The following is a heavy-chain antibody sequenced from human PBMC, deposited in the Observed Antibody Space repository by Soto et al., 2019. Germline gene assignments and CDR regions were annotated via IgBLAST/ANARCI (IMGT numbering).Heavy chain of an antibody. CDR3: VKGSRGEYWYYYNGVDV. V-gene: IGHV3-30*18. J-gene: IGHJ6*02. CDR1: GFTFSTYA. D-gene: IGHD3-10*01. CDR2: ASYDGNDK. Sequence: QVRVVESGGGVVQPGRSLRLSCAASGFTFSTYAMHWVRQAPGKGLEWVAGASYDGNDKDYADSVKGRFTISRDNSKNTLYLQMSSLRAEDTAVYYCVKGSRGEYWYYYNGVDVWGQGTTVTVSS.